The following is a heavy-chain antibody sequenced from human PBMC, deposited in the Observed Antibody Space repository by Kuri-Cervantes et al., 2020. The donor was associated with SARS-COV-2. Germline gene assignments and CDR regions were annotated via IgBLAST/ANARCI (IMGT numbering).Heavy chain of an antibody. J-gene: IGHJ4*02. V-gene: IGHV4-30-4*08. CDR1: GGSIGSGDYY. Sequence: SETLSLTCTVSGGSIGSGDYYWSWIRQPPGKGLEWIGYIYYSGSTYYNPSLKSRVTISVDTSKNQFSLKLSSVTAADTAVYYCARAEVVPAATKAKYYFDYWGQGTLVTVSS. CDR2: IYYSGST. D-gene: IGHD2-2*01. CDR3: ARAEVVPAATKAKYYFDY.